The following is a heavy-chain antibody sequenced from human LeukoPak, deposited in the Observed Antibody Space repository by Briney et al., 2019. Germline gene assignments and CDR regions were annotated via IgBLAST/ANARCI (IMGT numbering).Heavy chain of an antibody. CDR2: ISYDGSNK. V-gene: IGHV3-33*05. D-gene: IGHD3-22*01. Sequence: PGGSLRLSCAASGFTFSSYGMHWVRQAPGKGLEWVAVISYDGSNKYYADSVKGRFTISRDNSKNTLYLQMNSLRAEDTAVYYCARELSEGYYDQYLDYWGQGTLVTVSS. CDR1: GFTFSSYG. CDR3: ARELSEGYYDQYLDY. J-gene: IGHJ4*02.